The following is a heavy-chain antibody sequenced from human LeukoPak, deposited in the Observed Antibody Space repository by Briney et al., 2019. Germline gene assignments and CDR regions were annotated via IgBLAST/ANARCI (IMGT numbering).Heavy chain of an antibody. D-gene: IGHD2-21*01. Sequence: GGSLRLSCAASGFTFSNFGMHWVRQAPGKGLEWVGCIKSKTDGGTTDYAAPVRGRFTISRDDSQNTLYLQMNSLKTEDTAVYYCTSYSPFDFWGQGTLVTVSS. CDR1: GFTFSNFG. V-gene: IGHV3-15*07. CDR2: IKSKTDGGTT. J-gene: IGHJ4*02. CDR3: TSYSPFDF.